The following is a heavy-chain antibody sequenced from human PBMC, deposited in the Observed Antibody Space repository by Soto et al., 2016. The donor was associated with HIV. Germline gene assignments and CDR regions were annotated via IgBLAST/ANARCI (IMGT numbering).Heavy chain of an antibody. V-gene: IGHV4-34*01. Sequence: QVQLQQWGAGLLKPSETLSLTCAVYGGSFSGYYWSWIRQSPGKGLQWIGEINHSGSTKYNPSLKSRVTISVDTSKNQFSLKLTSVTAADTAVYYCARXGDFLYYFDYWAGEPWSPSPQ. D-gene: IGHD3-16*01. J-gene: IGHJ4*02. CDR1: GGSFSGYY. CDR3: ARXGDFLYYFDY. CDR2: INHSGST.